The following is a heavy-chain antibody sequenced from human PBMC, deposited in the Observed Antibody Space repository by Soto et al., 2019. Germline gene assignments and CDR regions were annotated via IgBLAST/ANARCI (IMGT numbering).Heavy chain of an antibody. Sequence: PGGSLRLSCAASGFTFSSSWMSWVRQAPGKGLEWVANIKQDGSDKYYVDSVKGRFTISRDNAENSLYLQMDSLRAEYTAVYYCAHSYGSGGQYRHFDYWGQGTQVTVSS. J-gene: IGHJ4*02. CDR1: GFTFSSSW. V-gene: IGHV3-7*01. CDR3: AHSYGSGGQYRHFDY. D-gene: IGHD3-10*01. CDR2: IKQDGSDK.